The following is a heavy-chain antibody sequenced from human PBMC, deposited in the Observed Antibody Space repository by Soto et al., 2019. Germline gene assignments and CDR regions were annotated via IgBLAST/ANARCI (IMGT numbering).Heavy chain of an antibody. V-gene: IGHV4-39*01. CDR3: ARPMVRGVSRSTNDYYYYYGMDV. J-gene: IGHJ6*02. CDR2: IYYSGST. CDR1: GGSISSSSYY. Sequence: SETLSLTCTVSGGSISSSSYYWGWIRQPPGKGLERIGSIYYSGSTYYNPSLKSRVTISVDTSKNQFSLKLSSVTAADTAVYYCARPMVRGVSRSTNDYYYYYGMDVWGQGTTVTVSS. D-gene: IGHD3-10*01.